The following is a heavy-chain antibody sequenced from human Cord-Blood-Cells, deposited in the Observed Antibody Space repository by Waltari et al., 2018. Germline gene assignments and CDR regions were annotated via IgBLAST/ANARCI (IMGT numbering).Heavy chain of an antibody. CDR1: GYSFTSYW. V-gene: IGHV5-51*01. J-gene: IGHJ4*02. CDR2: IYPGDSDT. CDR3: ARRPTPYYYDSSGYYYVDY. D-gene: IGHD3-22*01. Sequence: EVQLVQSGAEVKKPGESLKISCKGSGYSFTSYWIGWVRQMPGNGLGWMGIIYPGDSDTRYIPSFQGQVTISADKSISTAYLQWSSLKASDTAMYYCARRPTPYYYDSSGYYYVDYWGQGTLVTVSS.